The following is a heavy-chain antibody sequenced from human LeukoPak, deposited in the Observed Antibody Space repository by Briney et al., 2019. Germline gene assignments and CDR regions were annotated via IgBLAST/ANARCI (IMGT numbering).Heavy chain of an antibody. V-gene: IGHV3-48*01. CDR3: ARGSGGYSYGYSHYYGMDV. CDR2: ISSSSSTI. Sequence: PGGSLRLSCAASGFTFSSYSMNWVRQAPGKGLEWVSYISSSSSTIYYADSVKGRFTISRDNAKNSLYLQMNSLRAEDTAVYYCARGSGGYSYGYSHYYGMDVWGQGTTVTVSS. CDR1: GFTFSSYS. J-gene: IGHJ6*02. D-gene: IGHD5-18*01.